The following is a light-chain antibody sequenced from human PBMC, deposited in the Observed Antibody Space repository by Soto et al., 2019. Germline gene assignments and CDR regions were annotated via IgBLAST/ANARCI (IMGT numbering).Light chain of an antibody. CDR3: QQYGSSRT. J-gene: IGKJ1*01. CDR1: QSVSNNY. CDR2: GAS. Sequence: EFAFTQSPGTLSLSPGERATLSCMASQSVSNNYLAWYQQKPGQAPRLLIYGASNRATGIPDRFSGSGSGTDFTLTSSRLEPEDSAVYYCQQYGSSRTFGQGTKVDIK. V-gene: IGKV3-20*01.